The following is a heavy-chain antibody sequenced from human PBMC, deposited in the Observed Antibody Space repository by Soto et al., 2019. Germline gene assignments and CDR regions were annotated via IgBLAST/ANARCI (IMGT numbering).Heavy chain of an antibody. CDR1: GCSISSGGYY. V-gene: IGHV4-31*02. CDR2: IYYSGST. Sequence: SETLSLTCTFSGCSISSGGYYWSWIRQHPGKGLEWIGYIYYSGSTYYNPSLKSRVTISVDTSKNQFSLKLSSVTAADTAVYYCARDQGDFWSGYAFDIWGQGTMVTVSS. D-gene: IGHD3-3*01. J-gene: IGHJ3*02. CDR3: ARDQGDFWSGYAFDI.